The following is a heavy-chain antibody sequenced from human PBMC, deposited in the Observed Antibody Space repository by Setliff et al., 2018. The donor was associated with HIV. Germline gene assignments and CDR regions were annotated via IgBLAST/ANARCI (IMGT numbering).Heavy chain of an antibody. V-gene: IGHV4-61*02. CDR1: GGSISSGSYY. D-gene: IGHD3-22*01. CDR2: IYTSGST. Sequence: SETLSLTCTVSGGSISSGSYYWSWIRQPAGKGLEWIGRIYTSGSTNYNPSLKSRVTISVDTSKNQFSLKLSSVTATATAVYYCASDRNDYRSSVFDYWGQGTLVTVSS. CDR3: ASDRNDYRSSVFDY. J-gene: IGHJ4*02.